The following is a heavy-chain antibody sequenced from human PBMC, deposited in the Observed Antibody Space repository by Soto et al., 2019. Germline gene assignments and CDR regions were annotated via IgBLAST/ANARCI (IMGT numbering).Heavy chain of an antibody. CDR2: ISGSGGST. V-gene: IGHV3-23*01. D-gene: IGHD6-19*01. CDR1: GFTFSSYA. CDR3: AKDRAPYSSGWYAILDY. Sequence: GGSLRLSCAASGFTFSSYAMSWVRQAPGKGLEWVSAISGSGGSTYYADSVKGRFTISRDNSKNTLYLQMNSLRAEDTAVYYCAKDRAPYSSGWYAILDYWGQGTLVTVSS. J-gene: IGHJ4*02.